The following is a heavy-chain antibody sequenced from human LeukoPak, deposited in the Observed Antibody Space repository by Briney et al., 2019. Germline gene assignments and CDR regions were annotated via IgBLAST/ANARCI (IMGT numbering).Heavy chain of an antibody. V-gene: IGHV4-34*01. D-gene: IGHD3-22*01. CDR3: AREEDRSGD. CDR2: INHSGST. CDR1: GGSFSGYY. Sequence: SETLSLTCAVYGGSFSGYYWSWIRQPPGKGLEWIGEINHSGSTNYNPSLKSRVTISVDTSKNQFSLKLSSVTAADTAVYYCAREEDRSGDWGQGTLVTVTS. J-gene: IGHJ4*02.